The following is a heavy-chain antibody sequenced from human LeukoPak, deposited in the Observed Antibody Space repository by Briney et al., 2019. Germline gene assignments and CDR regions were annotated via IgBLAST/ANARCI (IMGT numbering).Heavy chain of an antibody. J-gene: IGHJ4*02. V-gene: IGHV4-59*01. CDR2: IYYRGST. D-gene: IGHD4-17*01. CDR1: GGSISSYY. CDR3: ARTLLHDYGDYYFDY. Sequence: SETLSLTCTVSGGSISSYYWSWIRQPPGKGLEWIGYIYYRGSTNYNPSLKSRVTISVDTSKNQFSLKLSSVTAADTAVYYCARTLLHDYGDYYFDYWGQGTLVTVSS.